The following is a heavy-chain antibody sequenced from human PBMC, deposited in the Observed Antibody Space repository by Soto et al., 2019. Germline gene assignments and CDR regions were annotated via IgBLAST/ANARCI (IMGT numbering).Heavy chain of an antibody. CDR1: GGSFSGYY. D-gene: IGHD2-2*01. Sequence: SETLSLTCAVYGGSFSGYYWSWIRQPPGKGLEWIGEINHSGSTNYNPSLKSRVTISVDTSKNQFSLKLSSVTAADTAVYYCARAYCSSNSCPQPSLDPWGQGTLVTVSS. J-gene: IGHJ5*02. CDR2: INHSGST. CDR3: ARAYCSSNSCPQPSLDP. V-gene: IGHV4-34*01.